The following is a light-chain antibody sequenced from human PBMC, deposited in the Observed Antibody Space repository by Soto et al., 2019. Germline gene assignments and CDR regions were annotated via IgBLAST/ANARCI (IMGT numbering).Light chain of an antibody. Sequence: EILLTQSPGTLSLSPGERATLSCRASQSVNIYLAWYQQKPGQAPRLLIYGASNRATGIPDRFSGSGSGTDFTLTISRLEPEDFALYYCQQYGSSPITFGQGTRLEIK. J-gene: IGKJ5*01. V-gene: IGKV3-20*01. CDR3: QQYGSSPIT. CDR2: GAS. CDR1: QSVNIY.